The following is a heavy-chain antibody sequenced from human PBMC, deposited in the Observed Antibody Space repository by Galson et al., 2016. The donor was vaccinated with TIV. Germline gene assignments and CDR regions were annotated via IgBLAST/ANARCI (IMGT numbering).Heavy chain of an antibody. V-gene: IGHV3-23*01. Sequence: SLRLSCAASGFTFTTYAMNWVRQAPGKGLEWVSSISFTGGSTYYADSVKGRFTVSRDNSKNTVYLQMNRLQTDDTATYFCAKDRVKTVFGAGSFDFWGQGTRLTVSS. CDR1: GFTFTTYA. J-gene: IGHJ4*02. D-gene: IGHD3-3*01. CDR2: ISFTGGST. CDR3: AKDRVKTVFGAGSFDF.